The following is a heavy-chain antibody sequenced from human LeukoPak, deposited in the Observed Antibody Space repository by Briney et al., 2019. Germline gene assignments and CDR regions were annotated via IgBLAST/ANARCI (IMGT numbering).Heavy chain of an antibody. CDR1: GFTFGNYW. D-gene: IGHD5-18*01. V-gene: IGHV3-74*01. Sequence: GGSLRLSCAASGFTFGNYWMHWVRQAPGKGLVWVSRMNYDGSGTSYADSVKGRFTISRDNAKNSLYLQMNSLRAEDTALYYCAKVSGYSYGLDYWGQGTLVTVSS. J-gene: IGHJ4*02. CDR3: AKVSGYSYGLDY. CDR2: MNYDGSGT.